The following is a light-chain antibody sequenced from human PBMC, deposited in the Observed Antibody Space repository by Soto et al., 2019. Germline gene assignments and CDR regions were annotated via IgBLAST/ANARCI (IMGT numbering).Light chain of an antibody. CDR1: XXXXGAGYN. Sequence: QSVLTQPPSVSGAPGQRVTISXTXXXXXXGAGYNVHWYQQLPRPAPKLVIYGNRNRPSGVPERFSGSKSGTSASLAITGLQAEDEADYYCQAYDYSLTASVFGGGTKLTVL. J-gene: IGLJ3*02. CDR2: GNR. V-gene: IGLV1-40*01. CDR3: QAYDYSLTASV.